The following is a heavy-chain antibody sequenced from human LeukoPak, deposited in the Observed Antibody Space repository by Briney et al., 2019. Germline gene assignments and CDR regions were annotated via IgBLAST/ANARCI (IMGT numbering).Heavy chain of an antibody. V-gene: IGHV3-49*04. Sequence: PGGSLRLSCTASGFTFGDYAMSWVRQAPGKGLEWVGFIRSKTYGGTTEYAASVKGRFTISRDDSKSVAYLQMNSLKTEDTAMYYCAREERWLQLYLDFWGQGTLVTVSS. J-gene: IGHJ4*02. D-gene: IGHD5-24*01. CDR3: AREERWLQLYLDF. CDR2: IRSKTYGGTT. CDR1: GFTFGDYA.